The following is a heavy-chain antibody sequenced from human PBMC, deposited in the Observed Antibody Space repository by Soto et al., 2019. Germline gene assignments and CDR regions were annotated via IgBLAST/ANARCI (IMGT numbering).Heavy chain of an antibody. V-gene: IGHV3-66*01. J-gene: IGHJ4*02. D-gene: IGHD2-2*01. CDR2: IYSGGST. CDR3: AGRALVPAAMKPVEHFDY. CDR1: GFTVSSNY. Sequence: EVQLVESGGGLVQPGGSLRLSCAASGFTVSSNYMSWVRQAPGKGLEWVSVIYSGGSTYYADSVKGRFTISRDNSKNQLYLQMNSLRAEDTAVYYCAGRALVPAAMKPVEHFDYWGQGTLVTVSS.